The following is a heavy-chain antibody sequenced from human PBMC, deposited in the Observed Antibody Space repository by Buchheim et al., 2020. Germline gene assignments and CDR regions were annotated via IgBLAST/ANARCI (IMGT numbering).Heavy chain of an antibody. V-gene: IGHV4-59*01. CDR3: ARGSYDFWSGYYGLSWFDP. CDR1: GGSISSYY. CDR2: IYYSGST. J-gene: IGHJ5*02. Sequence: QVQLQESGPGLVKPSETLSLTCTVSGGSISSYYWSWIRQPPGKGLEWIGYIYYSGSTNYNPSLKGRVTISVDTSKNQFSLKLSSVTAADTAVYYCARGSYDFWSGYYGLSWFDPWGQGTL. D-gene: IGHD3-3*01.